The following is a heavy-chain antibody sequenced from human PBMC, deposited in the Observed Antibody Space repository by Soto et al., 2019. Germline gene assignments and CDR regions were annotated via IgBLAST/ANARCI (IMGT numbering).Heavy chain of an antibody. CDR2: ISGSGSST. Sequence: GGSLRLSCAASGFTFSNYAVSWVRQAPGKGLEWVSGISGSGSSTYYADSVKGRFSISRDNSKNTLYLQMNSLRAEDTAVYYCAKDLTRLNYMDVWGKGTTVTVSS. CDR1: GFTFSNYA. V-gene: IGHV3-23*01. CDR3: AKDLTRLNYMDV. J-gene: IGHJ6*03.